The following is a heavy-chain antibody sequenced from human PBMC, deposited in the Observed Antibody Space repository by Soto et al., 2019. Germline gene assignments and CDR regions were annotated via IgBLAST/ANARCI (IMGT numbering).Heavy chain of an antibody. CDR3: ARGGGRRDGYNMPGGFDY. J-gene: IGHJ4*02. V-gene: IGHV3-7*05. D-gene: IGHD5-12*01. CDR2: IKQDGSEI. Sequence: EVQLVESGGGLVQPGGSLRLSCAASGFTFSNYWMSWVRQAPGKGLEWVANIKQDGSEIYYVDSVKGRFTISRDNAKNSLYPQMNSLRAEDTAVYYCARGGGRRDGYNMPGGFDYWGQGTLVTVSS. CDR1: GFTFSNYW.